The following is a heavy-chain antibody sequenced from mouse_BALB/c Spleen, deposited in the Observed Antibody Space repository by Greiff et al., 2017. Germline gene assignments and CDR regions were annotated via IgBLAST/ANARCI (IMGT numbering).Heavy chain of an antibody. CDR1: GFNIKDTY. J-gene: IGHJ4*01. CDR3: ARGDYDEYAMDY. V-gene: IGHV14-3*02. D-gene: IGHD2-4*01. CDR2: IDPANGNT. Sequence: VQLQQSGAELVKPGASVKLSCTASGFNIKDTYMHWVKQRPEQGLEWIGRIDPANGNTKYDPKFQGKATITADTSSNTAYLQLSSLTSEDTAVYYCARGDYDEYAMDYWGQGTSVTVSS.